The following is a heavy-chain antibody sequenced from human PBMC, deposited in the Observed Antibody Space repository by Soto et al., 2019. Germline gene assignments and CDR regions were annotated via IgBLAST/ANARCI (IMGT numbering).Heavy chain of an antibody. V-gene: IGHV4-4*07. Sequence: LSLTCAISGDSIGNFYWSWIRQPAGKGLESLGRLSASGRTNYSPSLQSRVTMSLDRSKNRFSLRLTSVSAADTAVYFCARGMGRYFDLWGRGTLVTAPQ. D-gene: IGHD2-8*01. CDR3: ARGMGRYFDL. CDR2: LSASGRT. CDR1: GDSIGNFY. J-gene: IGHJ2*01.